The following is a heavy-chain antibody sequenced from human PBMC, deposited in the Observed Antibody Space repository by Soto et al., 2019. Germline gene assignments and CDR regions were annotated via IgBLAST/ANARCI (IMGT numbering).Heavy chain of an antibody. Sequence: ASVKVSCKASGYTFTSYGISWVRQAPGQGLEWMGWISAYNGNTNYAQELQGRVTMTTDTSTSTAYMELRSLRSDDTAVYYCARDGSIVGATGVVDYWGQGTLVTVSS. CDR2: ISAYNGNT. D-gene: IGHD1-26*01. CDR1: GYTFTSYG. CDR3: ARDGSIVGATGVVDY. V-gene: IGHV1-18*01. J-gene: IGHJ4*02.